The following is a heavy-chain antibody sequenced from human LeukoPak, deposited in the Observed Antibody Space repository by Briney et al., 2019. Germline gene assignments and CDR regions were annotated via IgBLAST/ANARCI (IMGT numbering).Heavy chain of an antibody. CDR1: GGSISSGGYY. D-gene: IGHD2-15*01. CDR3: ARGVVAATQIDY. V-gene: IGHV4-31*03. Sequence: SETLSLTCTVSGGSISSGGYYWSWIRQHPGKCLEWIGYIYYSGSTYYNPSLKSRVTISVDTSKNQFSLKLSSVTAADTAVYYCARGVVAATQIDYWGQGTLVTVSS. J-gene: IGHJ4*02. CDR2: IYYSGST.